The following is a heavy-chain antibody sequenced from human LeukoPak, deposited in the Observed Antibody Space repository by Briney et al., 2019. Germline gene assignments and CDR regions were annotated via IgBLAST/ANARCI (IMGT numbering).Heavy chain of an antibody. J-gene: IGHJ4*02. V-gene: IGHV4-61*02. CDR3: ARAKKAVADAFDY. D-gene: IGHD6-19*01. CDR1: GGSITSGTYY. CDR2: IHTSRST. Sequence: SETLSLTCAVSGGSITSGTYYWTWIRQPAGKGLEWIGRIHTSRSTNYNPSLDSRVTISLDTSKNQFSLRLSSVTAADTAVYYCARAKKAVADAFDYWGQGTLVTVSS.